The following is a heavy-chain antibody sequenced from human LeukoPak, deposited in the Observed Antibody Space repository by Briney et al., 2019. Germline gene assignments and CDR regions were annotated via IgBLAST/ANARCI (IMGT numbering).Heavy chain of an antibody. V-gene: IGHV1-46*01. CDR3: ARAAGLGVVPAAPDY. D-gene: IGHD2-2*01. CDR2: INPSGGST. CDR1: GYTFTSYY. J-gene: IGHJ4*02. Sequence: ASVKVSCKASGYTFTSYYMHWVRQAPGQGLEWMGIINPSGGSTSYAQKFQGRVTMTRDTSTSTVYMELSSLRSEDTAVYYCARAAGLGVVPAAPDYWGQGTLVTVSS.